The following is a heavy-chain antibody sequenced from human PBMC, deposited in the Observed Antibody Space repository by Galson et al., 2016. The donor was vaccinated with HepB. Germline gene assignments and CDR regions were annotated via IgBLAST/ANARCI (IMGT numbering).Heavy chain of an antibody. CDR3: AREEFFQF. Sequence: QSGAEVKKPGESLKISCKASGYSFTIYWIAWVRQMPGKGLEWMGVIYPGDSTARYGPSFQGQVTMSVDKSINTAYLELTSLKASDTAMYFCAREEFFQFWGQGTLVTVSS. V-gene: IGHV5-51*01. D-gene: IGHD3-10*01. CDR2: IYPGDSTA. CDR1: GYSFTIYW. J-gene: IGHJ1*01.